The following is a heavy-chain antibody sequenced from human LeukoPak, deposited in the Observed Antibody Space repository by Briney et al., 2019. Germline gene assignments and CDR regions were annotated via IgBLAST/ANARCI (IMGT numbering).Heavy chain of an antibody. D-gene: IGHD6-6*01. CDR2: MNPNSGNT. CDR3: ARGASDLYYYYYGMDV. Sequence: ASVKVSCKASGYTFTSYDINWVRQATGQGLEWMGWMNPNSGNTGYAQKFQGRVTMTRNTSISTAYMELSSLRSEDTAVCYCARGASDLYYYYYGMDVWGQGTTVTVSS. V-gene: IGHV1-8*01. J-gene: IGHJ6*02. CDR1: GYTFTSYD.